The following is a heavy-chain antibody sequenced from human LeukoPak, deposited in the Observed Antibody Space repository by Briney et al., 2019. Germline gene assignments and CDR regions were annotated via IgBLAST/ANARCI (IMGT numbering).Heavy chain of an antibody. Sequence: PGGSLRLSCAASGFTFSSYAMSWVRQAPGKGLEWVSAISGSGGSTYYADSVKGRFTISRDNSKNTLYLQMNSLRAEDTAVYYCAKSLWGSGSYGIGAFDIWGQGTMVTVSS. CDR2: ISGSGGST. J-gene: IGHJ3*02. V-gene: IGHV3-23*01. CDR1: GFTFSSYA. CDR3: AKSLWGSGSYGIGAFDI. D-gene: IGHD3-10*01.